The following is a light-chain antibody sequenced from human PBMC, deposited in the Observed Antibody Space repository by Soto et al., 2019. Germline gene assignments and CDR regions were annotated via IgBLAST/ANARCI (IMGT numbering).Light chain of an antibody. CDR3: AAWDDTLNGPV. V-gene: IGLV1-44*01. J-gene: IGLJ3*02. CDR2: GDN. Sequence: QSGLMQPPSVSGTPGQTVTISCSGSSSNIGSNTVNWYQQLPGTAPKRLIFGDNQRPSGVPDRFSGSKSGTSASLAISGLQSDAEADYYCAAWDDTLNGPVFGGGTQLTVL. CDR1: SSNIGSNT.